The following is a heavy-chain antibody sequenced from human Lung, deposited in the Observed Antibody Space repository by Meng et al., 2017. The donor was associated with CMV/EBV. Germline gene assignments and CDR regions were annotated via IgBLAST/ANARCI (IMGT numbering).Heavy chain of an antibody. CDR2: ISWDGGST. CDR3: AKGLRYYYGMDV. D-gene: IGHD6-19*01. V-gene: IGHV3-43D*03. Sequence: GGSXRLXXAASGFTFDDYAMHWVRQAPGKGLEWVSLISWDGGSTYYADSVKGRFTISRDNSKNSLYLQMNSLRAEDTALYYCAKGLRYYYGMDVWGQGTTVTVAS. J-gene: IGHJ6*02. CDR1: GFTFDDYA.